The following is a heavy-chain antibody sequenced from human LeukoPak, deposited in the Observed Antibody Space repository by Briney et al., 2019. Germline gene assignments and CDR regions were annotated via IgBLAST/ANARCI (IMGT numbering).Heavy chain of an antibody. D-gene: IGHD3-16*01. J-gene: IGHJ6*02. Sequence: SQTLSLTCTVSGGSISSGDYYWSWICQPPGKGLEWIGYIYYSGSTYYNPSLKSRVTISIDTSKNQFSLKLSSVTAADTAVYYCALGDGDYYYYGMDVWGQGTTVTVSS. CDR3: ALGDGDYYYYGMDV. V-gene: IGHV4-30-4*01. CDR1: GGSISSGDYY. CDR2: IYYSGST.